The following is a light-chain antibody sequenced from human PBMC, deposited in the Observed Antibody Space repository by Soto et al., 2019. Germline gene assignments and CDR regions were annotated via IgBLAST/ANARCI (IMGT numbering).Light chain of an antibody. CDR2: AVS. CDR1: NSDIGNYNL. J-gene: IGLJ3*02. CDR3: WSYTTSDMWV. Sequence: QSGLTQPRSVSGSPGQSVSISCTGTNSDIGNYNLVSWYQQPPGKAPKLIISAVSRRPSGVPDRFSGSKSGNTASLTISGLQADDEADYYCWSYTTSDMWVFGGGTKLTVL. V-gene: IGLV2-11*01.